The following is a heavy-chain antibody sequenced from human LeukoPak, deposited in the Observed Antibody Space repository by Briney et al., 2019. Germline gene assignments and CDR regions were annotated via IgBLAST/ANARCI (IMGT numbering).Heavy chain of an antibody. CDR2: IKQDGSEQ. CDR1: GFTFSSYA. J-gene: IGHJ4*02. D-gene: IGHD6-19*01. CDR3: AKETTVAGFYPYFDY. Sequence: GGSLRLSCAASGFTFSSYAMSWVRQAPGKGLEWVANIKQDGSEQYYVDSVRGRFTISRDNAKNSLYLQMNSLRAEDTAVYYCAKETTVAGFYPYFDYWGQGTLVTVSS. V-gene: IGHV3-7*03.